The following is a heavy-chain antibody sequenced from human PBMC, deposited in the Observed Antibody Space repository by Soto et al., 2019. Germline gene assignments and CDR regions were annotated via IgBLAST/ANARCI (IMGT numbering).Heavy chain of an antibody. V-gene: IGHV1-18*01. J-gene: IGHJ4*02. CDR2: ISAYNGNT. D-gene: IGHD2-2*01. CDR1: GYTFTSYG. CDR3: ARRTLQHCSSTSCYYSDY. Sequence: GASVKVSCKASGYTFTSYGISWVRQAPGQGLEWMGWISAYNGNTNYAQKLQGRVTITRDTSTSTAYMELSSLRSEDTAVYYCARRTLQHCSSTSCYYSDYWGQGTLVTVSS.